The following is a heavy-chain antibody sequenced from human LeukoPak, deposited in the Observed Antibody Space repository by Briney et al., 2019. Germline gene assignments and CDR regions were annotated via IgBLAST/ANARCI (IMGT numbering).Heavy chain of an antibody. CDR2: IYPGDSDT. CDR1: GYSFTSYW. J-gene: IGHJ3*02. D-gene: IGHD1-26*01. Sequence: GESLKISGKGSGYSFTSYWIGWLRQMPGKGLEWMWIIYPGDSDTRYSPSFQCQVTISADKSISTSYLQWSSLNASDTAMYYCARPGELRAFDIWGQGTMVTVSS. CDR3: ARPGELRAFDI. V-gene: IGHV5-51*01.